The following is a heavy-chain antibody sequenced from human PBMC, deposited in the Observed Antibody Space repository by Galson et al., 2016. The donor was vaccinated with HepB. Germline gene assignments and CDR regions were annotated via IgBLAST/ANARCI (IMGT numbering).Heavy chain of an antibody. CDR2: IYHSGNP. D-gene: IGHD3-3*01. Sequence: ETLSLTCTVSGGSISSYYANWIRQPPGKGLEWIGSIYHSGNPNHNPSLKGRAAISIDMSKNQFFLKLTSVTAADTAVYYCVRSADFWRLGYWGQGTLVTVSS. J-gene: IGHJ4*02. CDR1: GGSISSYY. CDR3: VRSADFWRLGY. V-gene: IGHV4-59*12.